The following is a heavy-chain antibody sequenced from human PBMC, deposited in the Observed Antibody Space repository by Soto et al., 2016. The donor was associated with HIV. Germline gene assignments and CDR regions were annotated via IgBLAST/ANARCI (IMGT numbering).Heavy chain of an antibody. D-gene: IGHD3-22*01. CDR1: GFTVSSSY. Sequence: EVQLVESGGGLVQPGGSLRLSCAAPGFTVSSSYMSWVRQTPGKGLEWVSVIYSAGNTYYANSVKGRFTMSRDNSNNTLYLQMNSLRAEDTAVYYCARDRPGYSDRSGSSVGVGYFENWGQGNLVTVSS. CDR3: ARDRPGYSDRSGSSVGVGYFEN. J-gene: IGHJ4*02. V-gene: IGHV3-66*01. CDR2: IYSAGNT.